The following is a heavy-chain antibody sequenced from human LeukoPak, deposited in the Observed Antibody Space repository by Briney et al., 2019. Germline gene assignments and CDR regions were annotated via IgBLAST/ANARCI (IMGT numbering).Heavy chain of an antibody. V-gene: IGHV3-9*01. D-gene: IGHD6-19*01. CDR3: AKEMSRSSGWWWYFDL. CDR1: GFTFDDYA. CDR2: ISWNSGSI. J-gene: IGHJ2*01. Sequence: PGRSLRLSCAASGFTFDDYAMHWVRQAPGKGLEWVSGISWNSGSIGYADSVKGRFTISRGNAKNSLYLQMNSLRAEDTALYYCAKEMSRSSGWWWYFDLWGRGTLVTVSS.